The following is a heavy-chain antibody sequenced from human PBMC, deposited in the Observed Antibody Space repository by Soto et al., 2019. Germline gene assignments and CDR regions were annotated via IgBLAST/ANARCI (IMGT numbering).Heavy chain of an antibody. D-gene: IGHD3-3*01. CDR3: ATRITVFGLLIPPFDP. Sequence: SETLSLTCAVYGGSANGYYWNWIRQPPGKGLEWIGEINHTGGTHYNPSLKSRVTMSVDTSKNQFSLRLSSVTAADTAIYYCATRITVFGLLIPPFDPWGQGTQVTVSS. CDR1: GGSANGYY. CDR2: INHTGGT. V-gene: IGHV4-34*01. J-gene: IGHJ5*02.